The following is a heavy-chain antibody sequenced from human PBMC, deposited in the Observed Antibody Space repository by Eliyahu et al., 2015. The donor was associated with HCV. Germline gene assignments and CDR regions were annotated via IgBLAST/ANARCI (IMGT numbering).Heavy chain of an antibody. Sequence: MGWACQXPGKGXDWVLAISGXGGSTYYADSVKGRFTISRDNSKNTLYLQMNSLRAEDTAVYYCAKVMVRAYDAFDIWGQGTMVTVSS. J-gene: IGHJ3*02. D-gene: IGHD3-10*01. CDR3: AKVMVRAYDAFDI. V-gene: IGHV3-23*01. CDR2: ISGXGGST.